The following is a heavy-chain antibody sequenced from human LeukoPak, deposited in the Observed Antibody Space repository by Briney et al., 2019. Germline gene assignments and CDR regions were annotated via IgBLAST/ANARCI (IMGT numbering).Heavy chain of an antibody. J-gene: IGHJ5*02. CDR1: GYTFTSYY. CDR3: ARGTSLGSGSYETDWFDP. CDR2: INPSGGST. Sequence: ASVKVSCKASGYTFTSYYMHWVRQAPGQGLEWMGIINPSGGSTSYAQKFQGRVTMTRDTSTSTVYVELSSLRSEDTAVYYCARGTSLGSGSYETDWFDPWGQGTLVTVSS. V-gene: IGHV1-46*01. D-gene: IGHD3-10*01.